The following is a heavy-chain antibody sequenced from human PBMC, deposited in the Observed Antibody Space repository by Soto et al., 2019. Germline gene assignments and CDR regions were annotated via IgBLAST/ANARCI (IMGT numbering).Heavy chain of an antibody. CDR2: IYHSGST. CDR1: GGSISSSNW. J-gene: IGHJ4*02. V-gene: IGHV4-4*02. D-gene: IGHD6-6*01. CDR3: AGSIADRTPDGFDY. Sequence: QVQLQESGPGLVKPSGTLSLTCTVSGGSISSSNWWIWVRQPPGKGLEWIGEIYHSGSTNYNPSLKRPVTISVDKSKNQFSLRLSSVTAADTAVYYCAGSIADRTPDGFDYWGQGTLVTVSS.